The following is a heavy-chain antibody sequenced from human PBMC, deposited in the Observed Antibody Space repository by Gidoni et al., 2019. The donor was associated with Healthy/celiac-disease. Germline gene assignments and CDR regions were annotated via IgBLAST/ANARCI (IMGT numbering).Heavy chain of an antibody. D-gene: IGHD3-10*01. CDR3: SRDKSVRVGEYGMDV. Sequence: QVQLQESGPGLVQPSQTLSLTCPVSGVPTSSGGYDWSWIRQQPGRGLEWIGYIYFSGTTYYNPSPESRVTISVDTSKNQVSLKLSSVTAADTAVYYCSRDKSVRVGEYGMDVWCHGTTVTVSS. CDR1: GVPTSSGGYD. V-gene: IGHV4-31*03. CDR2: IYFSGTT. J-gene: IGHJ6*02.